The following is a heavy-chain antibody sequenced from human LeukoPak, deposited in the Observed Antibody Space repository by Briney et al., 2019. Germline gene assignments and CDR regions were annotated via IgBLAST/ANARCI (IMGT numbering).Heavy chain of an antibody. V-gene: IGHV4-30-2*01. CDR3: ARSRQASGLFSS. J-gene: IGHJ5*02. CDR2: IYDRGPA. D-gene: IGHD3-10*01. Sequence: SETLSLTCTVSGYDIISGGFSWNWIRQPPGTGLEWIGCIYDRGPAHYNPSLKSRFTISVDRPKNQFFLNVTSLTAADTAVYYCARSRQASGLFSSWGQGTLVVVSS. CDR1: GYDIISGGFS.